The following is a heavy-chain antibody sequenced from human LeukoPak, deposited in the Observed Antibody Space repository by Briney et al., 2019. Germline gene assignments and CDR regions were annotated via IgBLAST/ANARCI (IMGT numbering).Heavy chain of an antibody. J-gene: IGHJ4*02. CDR3: ARDWRDYDILTGYSPGDF. CDR2: IKQDGSEK. Sequence: PGGSLRLSCAASGFTFSSYWMSWVRQAPGKGLEWVANIKQDGSEKYYVDSVKGRFTISRDNAKNSLYLQMNSLRAEDTAVYYCARDWRDYDILTGYSPGDFWSQGTLVTVSS. V-gene: IGHV3-7*01. D-gene: IGHD3-9*01. CDR1: GFTFSSYW.